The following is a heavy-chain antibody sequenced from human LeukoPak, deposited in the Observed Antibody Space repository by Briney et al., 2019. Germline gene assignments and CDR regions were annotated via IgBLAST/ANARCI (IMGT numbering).Heavy chain of an antibody. D-gene: IGHD4-17*01. J-gene: IGHJ4*02. CDR2: VSGSSGSA. V-gene: IGHV3-23*01. CDR1: GFTFSSYA. Sequence: GGSLRLSCAASGFTFSSYAMHWVRQAPGKGLEWVSAVSGSSGSAYYADSVKGRFTISRDNSKNTLYLQMNSLRAEDTAVYYCARGVYSSVTLPPYFDYWGQGTLVTVSS. CDR3: ARGVYSSVTLPPYFDY.